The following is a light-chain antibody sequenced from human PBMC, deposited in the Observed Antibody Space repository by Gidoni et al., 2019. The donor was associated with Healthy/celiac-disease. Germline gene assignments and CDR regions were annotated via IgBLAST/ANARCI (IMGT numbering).Light chain of an antibody. Sequence: QSALTQPASVSWSPGPSITISCPGTSSDVGSYNLVSWYQQHPGKAPKLMIYEVSKRPSGVSNRFSGSKAGNTACLTISGLQAEDEADYYCCSYAGSSTFVFGGGTKLTVL. V-gene: IGLV2-23*02. CDR3: CSYAGSSTFV. CDR1: SSDVGSYNL. J-gene: IGLJ3*02. CDR2: EVS.